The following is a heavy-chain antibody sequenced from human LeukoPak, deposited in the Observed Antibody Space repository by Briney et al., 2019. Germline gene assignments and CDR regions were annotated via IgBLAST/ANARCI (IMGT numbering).Heavy chain of an antibody. Sequence: SETLSLTCTVSGGSISSYYWSWIRQPPGKGLEWIGYIYYSGSTNYNPSLKSRVTISVDTSKNQFSLKLSSVTAADTVVYYCASAPYYDFWSGLGHWGQGTLVTVSS. J-gene: IGHJ4*02. D-gene: IGHD3-3*01. CDR1: GGSISSYY. CDR3: ASAPYYDFWSGLGH. V-gene: IGHV4-59*01. CDR2: IYYSGST.